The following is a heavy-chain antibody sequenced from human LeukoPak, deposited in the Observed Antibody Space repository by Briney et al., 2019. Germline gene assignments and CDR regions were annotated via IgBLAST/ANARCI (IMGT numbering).Heavy chain of an antibody. CDR2: IYPGDSDT. CDR3: ARRWSNYDILTGPPDY. CDR1: GYNFTSYW. D-gene: IGHD3-9*01. Sequence: GESLKISCKGSGYNFTSYWIGWVRQMPGKGLEWMGIIYPGDSDTRYSPSFQGQVTISADKSISTAYLQWSSLKASDTAMYYCARRWSNYDILTGPPDYWGQGTLVTVSS. V-gene: IGHV5-51*01. J-gene: IGHJ4*02.